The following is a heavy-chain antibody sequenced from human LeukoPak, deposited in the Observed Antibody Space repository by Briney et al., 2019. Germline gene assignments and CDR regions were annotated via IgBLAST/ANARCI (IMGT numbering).Heavy chain of an antibody. CDR1: GFTFRAYA. Sequence: GGSWRLPCPASGFTFRAYARVWVRRAPGKGLDWFSAISGGGESTYYADSVKGRFTISRDNSKNTLYLQMNSLRAEDTALYYCAIWREGVQGTYLDYWGQGTLVTVSS. D-gene: IGHD3-10*01. CDR2: ISGGGEST. J-gene: IGHJ4*02. V-gene: IGHV3-23*01. CDR3: AIWREGVQGTYLDY.